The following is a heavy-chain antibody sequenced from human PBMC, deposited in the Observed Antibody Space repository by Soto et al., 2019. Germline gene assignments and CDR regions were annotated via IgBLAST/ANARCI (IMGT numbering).Heavy chain of an antibody. D-gene: IGHD5-18*01. CDR3: ARVYGYSYGYVGAFDI. V-gene: IGHV3-33*01. CDR2: IWYDGSNK. J-gene: IGHJ3*02. Sequence: GGSLRLSCAASGFTFSSYGMHWVRQAPGKGLEWVAVIWYDGSNKYYADSVKGRFTISRDNSKNTLYLQMNSLRAEDTAVYYCARVYGYSYGYVGAFDIWGQGTMVTVSS. CDR1: GFTFSSYG.